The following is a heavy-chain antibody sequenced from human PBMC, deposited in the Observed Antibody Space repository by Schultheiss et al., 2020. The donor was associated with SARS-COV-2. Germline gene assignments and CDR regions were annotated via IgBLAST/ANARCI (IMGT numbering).Heavy chain of an antibody. CDR3: ARGGWYYYYGMDV. CDR1: GGSISSGGYY. D-gene: IGHD6-19*01. J-gene: IGHJ6*02. CDR2: IYYSGST. V-gene: IGHV4-31*03. Sequence: SQTLSLTCTVSGGSISSGGYYWSWIRQHPGKGLEWIGYIYYSGSTNYNPSLKSRVTISVDTSKNQFSLKLSSVTAADTAVYYCARGGWYYYYGMDVWGQGTTVTVSS.